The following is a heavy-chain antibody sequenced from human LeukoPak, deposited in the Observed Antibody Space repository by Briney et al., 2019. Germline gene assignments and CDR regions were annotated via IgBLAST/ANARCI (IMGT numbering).Heavy chain of an antibody. CDR2: ISGSGGST. CDR3: AFPTVTTRAGYLDY. Sequence: GGSLRLSCAASGFTFSSYAMSWVRQAPGKGLEWVSAISGSGGSTYYADSVKGRFTISRDNSKNTLYLQMNSLRAEDTAVYYCAFPTVTTRAGYLDYWGQGTLVTVSS. D-gene: IGHD4-17*01. V-gene: IGHV3-23*01. J-gene: IGHJ4*02. CDR1: GFTFSSYA.